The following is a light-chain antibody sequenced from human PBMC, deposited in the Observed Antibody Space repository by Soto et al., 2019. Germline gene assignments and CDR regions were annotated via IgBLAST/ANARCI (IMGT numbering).Light chain of an antibody. CDR2: RAS. V-gene: IGKV3D-20*02. Sequence: IVLTQSPGTLSLSSGERATLSCRASQSVSSKYLAWYQQKPGQTPKVLIYRASTRATGIPDRFSGSGSGTDITLTISSLQTEDRAVFYGQRRSIWPWTFSQGTKVDIK. CDR1: QSVSSKY. J-gene: IGKJ1*01. CDR3: QRRSIWPWT.